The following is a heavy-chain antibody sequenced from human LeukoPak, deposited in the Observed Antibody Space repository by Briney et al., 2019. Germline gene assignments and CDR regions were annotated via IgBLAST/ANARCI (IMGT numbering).Heavy chain of an antibody. D-gene: IGHD5-24*01. CDR1: GGSFSGYY. Sequence: SETLSLTCAVYGGSFSGYYWSWIRQPPGKGLEWIGEINHSGSTNYNPSLKSRVTISVDTSKNQFSLKLSSVTAADTAVYYCARGQEDRLEMATIFEVFDYWGQGTGVAVSS. J-gene: IGHJ4*02. CDR3: ARGQEDRLEMATIFEVFDY. CDR2: INHSGST. V-gene: IGHV4-34*01.